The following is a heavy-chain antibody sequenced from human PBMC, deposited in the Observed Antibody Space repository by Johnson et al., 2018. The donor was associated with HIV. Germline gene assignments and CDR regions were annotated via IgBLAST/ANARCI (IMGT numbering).Heavy chain of an antibody. CDR3: GRVSLHAFDI. Sequence: EVQLVESGGGLVKPGGSLRLSCAASGFTFSNAWMSWVRQAPGKGLEWVSAISGSGGSTYYADSVKGRFTISRDNTKNTRFLQMNSLRTEDTAVFYCGRVSLHAFDIWGQGTMVTVSS. D-gene: IGHD2-2*01. V-gene: IGHV3-23*04. CDR2: ISGSGGST. J-gene: IGHJ3*02. CDR1: GFTFSNAW.